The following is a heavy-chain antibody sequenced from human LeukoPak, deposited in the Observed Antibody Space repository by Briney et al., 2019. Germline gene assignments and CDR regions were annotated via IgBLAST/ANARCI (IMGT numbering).Heavy chain of an antibody. V-gene: IGHV3-21*01. J-gene: IGHJ4*02. CDR3: ARRAVGNWNFDY. CDR2: ISGRSTSK. CDR1: GFTFSRYN. D-gene: IGHD1-1*01. Sequence: GGSLRLSCADSGFTFSRYNMNWVRQAPGKGLEWVSSISGRSTSKYYADSLKGRFTISKDNAKNSLYLQMNSLRAEDTAVYYCARRAVGNWNFDYWGQGTLVTVSS.